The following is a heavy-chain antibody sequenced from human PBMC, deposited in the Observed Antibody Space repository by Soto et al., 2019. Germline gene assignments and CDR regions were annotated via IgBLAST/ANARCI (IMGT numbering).Heavy chain of an antibody. D-gene: IGHD1-7*01. V-gene: IGHV3-23*01. Sequence: GGSLRLSCATSGLTFSNYAMSWVRQAPGGGLEWVSSMSGSSSTTYYADSVRGRFTISRARSKNTLYLQMSSLRAEDTALYYCGKNKERELGRVIDFWGQGTLVTVSS. CDR3: GKNKERELGRVIDF. J-gene: IGHJ4*02. CDR1: GLTFSNYA. CDR2: MSGSSSTT.